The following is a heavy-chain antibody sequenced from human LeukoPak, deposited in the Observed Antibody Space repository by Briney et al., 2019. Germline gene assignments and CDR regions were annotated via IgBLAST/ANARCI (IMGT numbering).Heavy chain of an antibody. Sequence: ASVKVSCKASGYTFTSYYMHWVRQAPGQGLEWMGIINPSGGSTSYAQKFQGRVTMTRDTSTSTVYMELSSLRSEDTAVYYCVRDHCSSTSCSPGYYGMDVWGQGTTVTVSS. CDR1: GYTFTSYY. J-gene: IGHJ6*02. CDR2: INPSGGST. CDR3: VRDHCSSTSCSPGYYGMDV. D-gene: IGHD2-2*01. V-gene: IGHV1-46*01.